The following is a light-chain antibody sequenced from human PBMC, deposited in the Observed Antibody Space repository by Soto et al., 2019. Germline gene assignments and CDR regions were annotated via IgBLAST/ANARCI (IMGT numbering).Light chain of an antibody. CDR2: AAS. CDR3: LLDFRYFWA. Sequence: AIQLTQSPSSLSASVGDMVTITCRASQAIRTALGWYQQKPGKVPELLIYAASSLQSGVPSRFSGSGSGTYFTLTISRLQSEDFATYYCLLDFRYFWAFGQGTKVDVK. V-gene: IGKV1-6*01. J-gene: IGKJ1*01. CDR1: QAIRTA.